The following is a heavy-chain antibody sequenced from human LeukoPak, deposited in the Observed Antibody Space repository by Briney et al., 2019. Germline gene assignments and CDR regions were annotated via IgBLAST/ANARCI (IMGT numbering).Heavy chain of an antibody. J-gene: IGHJ4*02. Sequence: ASVKVSCKASGGTFSSYAISWVRQAPGQGLEWMGRIIPIVGIANYAQKFQGRVTITADKSTSTAYMELSSLRSEDTAVYYCARAPFSGDYDILTGYYLPRYYFDYWGQGTLVTVSS. V-gene: IGHV1-69*04. CDR2: IIPIVGIA. D-gene: IGHD3-9*01. CDR3: ARAPFSGDYDILTGYYLPRYYFDY. CDR1: GGTFSSYA.